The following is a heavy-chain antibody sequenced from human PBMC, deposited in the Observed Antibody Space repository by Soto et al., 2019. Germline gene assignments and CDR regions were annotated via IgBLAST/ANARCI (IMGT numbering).Heavy chain of an antibody. D-gene: IGHD1-26*01. V-gene: IGHV4-34*01. J-gene: IGHJ4*02. CDR3: AGVGDPPRSASRYFDY. CDR1: GGSFSGYY. CDR2: INHSGST. Sequence: QVQLQQWGAGLLKPSETLSLTCAVYGGSFSGYYWSWIRQPPGKGLEWIGEINHSGSTNYNPSLRSRVTISVDTARNQFSLKLSSVTAADTAVYYCAGVGDPPRSASRYFDYWGQGTLVTVSS.